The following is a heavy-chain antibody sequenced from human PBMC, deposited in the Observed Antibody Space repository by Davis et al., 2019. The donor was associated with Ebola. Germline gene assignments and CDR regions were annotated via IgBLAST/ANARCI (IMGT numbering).Heavy chain of an antibody. CDR1: GFTVRTYF. D-gene: IGHD6-6*01. V-gene: IGHV3-21*01. CDR2: ISSSSSYI. J-gene: IGHJ4*02. Sequence: GESLKISCAATGFTVRTYFMNWVRQAPGKGLEWVSSISSSSSYIYYADSVKGRFTISRDNAKNSLYLQMNSLRAEDTAVYYCVRLYSTSWLFDYWGQGTLVTVSS. CDR3: VRLYSTSWLFDY.